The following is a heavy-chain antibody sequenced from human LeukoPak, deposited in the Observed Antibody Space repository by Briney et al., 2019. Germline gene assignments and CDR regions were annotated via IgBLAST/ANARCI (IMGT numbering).Heavy chain of an antibody. Sequence: SETLSLTCTVSGGSISSGSYYWGWIRQPPGKGLEWIGSIYHSGSTYYNPSLKSRVTISVDTSKNQFSLKLSSVTAADTAVYYCARQGRIAAAGTLYYWGQGTLVTVSS. CDR2: IYHSGST. CDR1: GGSISSGSYY. J-gene: IGHJ4*02. CDR3: ARQGRIAAAGTLYY. V-gene: IGHV4-39*01. D-gene: IGHD6-13*01.